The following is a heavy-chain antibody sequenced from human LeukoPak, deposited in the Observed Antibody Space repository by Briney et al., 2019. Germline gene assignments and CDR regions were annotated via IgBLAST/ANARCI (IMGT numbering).Heavy chain of an antibody. CDR2: ISSSSSYI. Sequence: GRSLRLSCAASGFTFSSYSMNWVRQAPGKGLEWVSSISSSSSYIYYADSVKGRFTISRDNAKNSLYLQMNSLRAEDTAVYYCARDDYGDYGDDAFDIWGQGTMVTVSS. D-gene: IGHD4-17*01. CDR3: ARDDYGDYGDDAFDI. V-gene: IGHV3-21*01. CDR1: GFTFSSYS. J-gene: IGHJ3*02.